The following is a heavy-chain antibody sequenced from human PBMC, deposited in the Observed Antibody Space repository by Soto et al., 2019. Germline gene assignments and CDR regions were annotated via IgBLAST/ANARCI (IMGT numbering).Heavy chain of an antibody. D-gene: IGHD3-9*01. Sequence: QVQLVQSGAEVKKPGASVKVSCKASGYTFTSYYMHWVRQAPGQGLEWMGIINPSGGSTSYAQKFQGRVPMTRDTSTSTVYMELSSLRSEDTAVYYCARGYYDILTGYTYYFDYWGQGTLVTVSS. CDR2: INPSGGST. CDR3: ARGYYDILTGYTYYFDY. V-gene: IGHV1-46*01. J-gene: IGHJ4*02. CDR1: GYTFTSYY.